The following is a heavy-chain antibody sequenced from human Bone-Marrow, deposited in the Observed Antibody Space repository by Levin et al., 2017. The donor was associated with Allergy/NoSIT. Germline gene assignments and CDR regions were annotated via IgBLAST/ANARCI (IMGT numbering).Heavy chain of an antibody. CDR3: ASSYSSSWYRRNFDP. Sequence: KSSETLSLTCTVSGGSVSSGSYYWSWIRQPPGTGLEWIGYIYYSGSTNYNPSLKSRVTISVDTSKNQFSLKLSSVTAADTAVYYCASSYSSSWYRRNFDPWGQGTLVTVSS. CDR2: IYYSGST. J-gene: IGHJ5*02. CDR1: GGSVSSGSYY. D-gene: IGHD6-13*01. V-gene: IGHV4-61*01.